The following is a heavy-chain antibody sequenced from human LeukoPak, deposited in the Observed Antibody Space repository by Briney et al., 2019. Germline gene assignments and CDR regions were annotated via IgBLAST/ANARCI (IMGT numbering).Heavy chain of an antibody. D-gene: IGHD7-27*01. V-gene: IGHV4-34*01. CDR2: INHSGST. J-gene: IGHJ4*02. CDR1: GGSFSGYY. Sequence: SETLSLTCAVYGGSFSGYYWSWIRQPPGKGLEWIGEINHSGSTYYNPSLKSRVTISVDTSKNQFSLKLSSVTAADTAVYYCAREGTGDGTDYWGQGTLVTVSS. CDR3: AREGTGDGTDY.